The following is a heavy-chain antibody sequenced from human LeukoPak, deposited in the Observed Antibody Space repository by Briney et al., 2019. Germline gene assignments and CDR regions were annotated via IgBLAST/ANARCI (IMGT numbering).Heavy chain of an antibody. V-gene: IGHV4-39*01. CDR2: ISYSGST. Sequence: SETLSLTCTVSGGSISTSTYYWGWTRQPPGKGLEWIGSISYSGSTYNNPSLKSRVTISVDTSKNQFSLKLSSVTAPDTTVYYCARRVYSGSYNWYFDLWGRGTLVTVSS. CDR3: ARRVYSGSYNWYFDL. J-gene: IGHJ2*01. D-gene: IGHD1-26*01. CDR1: GGSISTSTYY.